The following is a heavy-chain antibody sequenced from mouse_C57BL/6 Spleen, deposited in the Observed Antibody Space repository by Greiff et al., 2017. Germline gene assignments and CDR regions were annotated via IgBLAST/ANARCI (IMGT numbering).Heavy chain of an antibody. CDR3: ARHDDGYASWFAY. D-gene: IGHD2-3*01. CDR2: ISSGGSYT. CDR1: GFTFSSYG. J-gene: IGHJ3*01. V-gene: IGHV5-6*02. Sequence: DVMLVESGGDLVKPGGSLKLSCAASGFTFSSYGMSWVRQTPDKRLEWVATISSGGSYTYYPDSLKGRFTISRDNAKNTLYLQMSSLKSEDTAMYYCARHDDGYASWFAYWGQGTLVTVSA.